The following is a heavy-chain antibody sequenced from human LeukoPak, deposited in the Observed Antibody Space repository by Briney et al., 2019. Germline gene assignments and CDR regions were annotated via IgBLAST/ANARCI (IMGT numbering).Heavy chain of an antibody. Sequence: GGSLRLSCTASGFTFNTYPMHWVRQAPGKGLVWVSRVYSDGSDSRHADSVKGRFTISRDNAKNALYLQMNSLRVEDTAVYYCTRGANWAFDYWGQGTLVTVSS. CDR3: TRGANWAFDY. J-gene: IGHJ4*02. D-gene: IGHD1-1*01. CDR2: VYSDGSDS. V-gene: IGHV3-74*01. CDR1: GFTFNTYP.